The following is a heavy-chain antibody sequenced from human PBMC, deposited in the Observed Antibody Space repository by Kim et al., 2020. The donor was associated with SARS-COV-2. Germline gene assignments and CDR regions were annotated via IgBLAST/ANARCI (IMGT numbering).Heavy chain of an antibody. CDR2: IFYSGSS. Sequence: SETLSLTCTVSGGSMSSYYWSWIRQPPGKGLEWMGYIFYSGSSDYNPSLESRVPISIDPSKNRFSLTLRSVSAADTAVYYCASSPVVGATRGFGYWGQGILLTASS. V-gene: IGHV4-59*13. J-gene: IGHJ4*02. CDR1: GGSMSSYY. CDR3: ASSPVVGATRGFGY. D-gene: IGHD1-26*01.